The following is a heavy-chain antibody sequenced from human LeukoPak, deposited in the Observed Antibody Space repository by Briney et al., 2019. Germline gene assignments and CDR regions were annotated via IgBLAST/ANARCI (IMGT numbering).Heavy chain of an antibody. Sequence: GGSLRLSCAASAFTFSSYAMSWVSQAPGKGLEWVSAISGSGGSTYYADSVKGRFTISRDNSKNTLHLQMNSLRAEDTVVYYCAKDAKPDYYDSSGYDYAGAVDIWGQGTMVTVSS. CDR3: AKDAKPDYYDSSGYDYAGAVDI. J-gene: IGHJ3*02. CDR2: ISGSGGST. CDR1: AFTFSSYA. V-gene: IGHV3-23*01. D-gene: IGHD3-22*01.